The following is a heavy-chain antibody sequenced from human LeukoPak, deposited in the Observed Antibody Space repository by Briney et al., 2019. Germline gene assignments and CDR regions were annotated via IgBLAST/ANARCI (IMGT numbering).Heavy chain of an antibody. Sequence: GGSLRLSCAASGFTFSSYSMNWVRQAPGKGLEWVSSISSSSSYIYYADSVKGRFTISRDNAKNSLYLQMNSLGAEDTAVYYCARDPALWFGELLAYYYYYMDVWGKGTTVTVPS. CDR3: ARDPALWFGELLAYYYYYMDV. V-gene: IGHV3-21*01. J-gene: IGHJ6*03. CDR1: GFTFSSYS. CDR2: ISSSSSYI. D-gene: IGHD3-10*01.